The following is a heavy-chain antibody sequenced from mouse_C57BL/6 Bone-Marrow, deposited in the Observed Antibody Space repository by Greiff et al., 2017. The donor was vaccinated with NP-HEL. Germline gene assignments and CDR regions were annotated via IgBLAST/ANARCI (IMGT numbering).Heavy chain of an antibody. CDR1: GYTFTSYT. V-gene: IGHV1-4*01. Sequence: QVHVKQSGAELARPGASVKMSCKASGYTFTSYTMHWVKQRPGQGLEWIGYINPSSGYTKYNQKFKDKATLTADKSSSTAYMQLSSLTSEDSAVYYCARFHYGSSLYYFDYWGQGTTLTVSS. CDR2: INPSSGYT. D-gene: IGHD1-1*01. CDR3: ARFHYGSSLYYFDY. J-gene: IGHJ2*01.